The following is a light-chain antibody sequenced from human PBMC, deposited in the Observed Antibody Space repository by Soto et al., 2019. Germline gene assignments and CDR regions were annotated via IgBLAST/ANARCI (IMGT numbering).Light chain of an antibody. CDR2: DAS. V-gene: IGKV3-11*01. J-gene: IGKJ1*01. CDR3: QRET. Sequence: EIVLTQSPATLSSSPGDRASLSCRASQSVSTSLAWYQQRPGQAPRLLIHDASKRAAGIPARFSGSGSGTDFPLAIRSLEPEDFVVYFCQRETFGQGTKVEI. CDR1: QSVSTS.